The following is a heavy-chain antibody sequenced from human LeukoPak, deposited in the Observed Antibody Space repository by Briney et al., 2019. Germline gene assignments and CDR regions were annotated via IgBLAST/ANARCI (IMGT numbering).Heavy chain of an antibody. Sequence: PSETLSLTCTVSGGSISSSSYYWGWIRQPPGKGLEWIGSIYYSGSTYYNPSLKSRVTISVDTSKNQFSLKLSSVTAADTAVYYCARTAEYYYDSSGYRPSAPYYFDYWGQGTLVTVSS. CDR3: ARTAEYYYDSSGYRPSAPYYFDY. CDR2: IYYSGST. CDR1: GGSISSSSYY. D-gene: IGHD3-22*01. V-gene: IGHV4-39*01. J-gene: IGHJ4*02.